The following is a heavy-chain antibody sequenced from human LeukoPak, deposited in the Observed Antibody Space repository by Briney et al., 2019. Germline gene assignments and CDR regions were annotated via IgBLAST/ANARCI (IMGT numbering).Heavy chain of an antibody. J-gene: IGHJ3*02. D-gene: IGHD3-22*01. CDR2: FYSGST. Sequence: GSLRLSCAASGFTVSSNYMSWVRQPPGKALEWIVFYSGSTYYSPSLKSRVTISLDTSRNQFSLKLNSVTAADTAVYYCAKSNGYGLIDIWGQGTMVTVSS. CDR3: AKSNGYGLIDI. V-gene: IGHV4-59*02. CDR1: GFTVSSNY.